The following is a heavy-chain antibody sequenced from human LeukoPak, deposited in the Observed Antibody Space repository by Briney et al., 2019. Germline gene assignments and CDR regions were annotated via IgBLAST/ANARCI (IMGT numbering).Heavy chain of an antibody. CDR1: GGTFSSYA. D-gene: IGHD3-22*01. CDR3: ARANYYDSSGYYKQRYYYYGMDV. Sequence: ASVKVSCKASGGTFSSYAISWVRQAPGQGLEWMGGIIPIFGTANYAQKFQGRVTITADESTSTAYMELSSLRSEDTAVYYCARANYYDSSGYYKQRYYYYGMDVWGQGTTVTVSS. J-gene: IGHJ6*02. CDR2: IIPIFGTA. V-gene: IGHV1-69*13.